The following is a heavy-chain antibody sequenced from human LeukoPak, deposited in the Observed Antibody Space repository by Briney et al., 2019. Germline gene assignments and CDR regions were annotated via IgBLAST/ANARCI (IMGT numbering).Heavy chain of an antibody. Sequence: GGSLRLSCAASGFTFSSYWMSWVRQAPGQGLEGVANIDRDGGDKYYVDSVKGRFTISRDNANNLMYLYMNSLRVDDTAFYYCARVGAPGTADYWGQGTLVTVSS. CDR1: GFTFSSYW. V-gene: IGHV3-7*01. J-gene: IGHJ4*02. CDR2: IDRDGGDK. CDR3: ARVGAPGTADY. D-gene: IGHD2-21*02.